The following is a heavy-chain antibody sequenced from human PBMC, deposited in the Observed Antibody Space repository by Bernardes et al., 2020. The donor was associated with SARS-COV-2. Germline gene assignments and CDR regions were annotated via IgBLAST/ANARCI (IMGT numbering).Heavy chain of an antibody. CDR2: IYYSGST. J-gene: IGHJ4*02. Sequence: SETLSLTCTVSGGSISSSSYYWGWIRQPPGKGLECIWGIYYSGSTYYNPSLKSRVTISVDTSKNQFSLKLSSVTAADTAVYYCARLRTYYDIWSGYYPRSFDFDYWSQGTLVTVSS. CDR1: GGSISSSSYY. D-gene: IGHD3-3*01. CDR3: ARLRTYYDIWSGYYPRSFDFDY. V-gene: IGHV4-39*01.